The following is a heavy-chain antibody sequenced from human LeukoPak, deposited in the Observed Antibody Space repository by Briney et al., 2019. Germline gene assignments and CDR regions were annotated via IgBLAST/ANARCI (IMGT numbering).Heavy chain of an antibody. CDR2: ISSSGSTI. CDR1: GFTFSSYG. J-gene: IGHJ5*02. D-gene: IGHD3-22*01. CDR3: ARGFWYDTTGWFDP. V-gene: IGHV3-48*04. Sequence: GGSLRLSCAASGFTFSSYGMNWVRQAPGKGLEWVSYISSSGSTIYYADSVKGRFTISRDNAKNSLYLQMNSLRAEDTAVYYCARGFWYDTTGWFDPWGQGTLVTVSS.